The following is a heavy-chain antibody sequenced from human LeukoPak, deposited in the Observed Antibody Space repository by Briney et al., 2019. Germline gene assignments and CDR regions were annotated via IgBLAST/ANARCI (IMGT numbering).Heavy chain of an antibody. V-gene: IGHV3-20*04. D-gene: IGHD5-18*01. CDR1: GFTFDDYG. J-gene: IGHJ4*02. CDR2: INWNGGST. Sequence: GGCLRLSCAASGFTFDDYGMSWVRQAPGKGLEWVSGINWNGGSTGYADSVKGRFTISRDNAKNSLYLQMNSLRAEDTAVYYCAKIFAGYGHTFDYWGQGTLVTVSS. CDR3: AKIFAGYGHTFDY.